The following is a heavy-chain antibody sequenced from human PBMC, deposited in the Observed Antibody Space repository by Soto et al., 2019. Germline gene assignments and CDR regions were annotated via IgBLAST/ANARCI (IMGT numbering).Heavy chain of an antibody. D-gene: IGHD4-4*01. CDR2: IYYSGST. J-gene: IGHJ5*02. V-gene: IGHV4-39*01. CDR1: GGSISSSSYY. Sequence: PSETLSLTCTVSGGSISSSSYYWGWIRQPPGKGLEWIGSIYYSGSTYYNPSLKSRVTISVDTSKNQFSLKLSSVTAADTAVYYCARLPFDYSSRWFDPWGQGTLVTVSS. CDR3: ARLPFDYSSRWFDP.